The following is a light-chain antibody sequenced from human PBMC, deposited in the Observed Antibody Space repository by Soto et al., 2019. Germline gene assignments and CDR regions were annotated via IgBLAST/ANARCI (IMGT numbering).Light chain of an antibody. CDR1: SGDVGYYDY. J-gene: IGLJ1*01. CDR2: EVT. Sequence: QSVLTQPPSASGFPGQSVTISCTGTSGDVGYYDYVSWYQQHPGKAPKLVIYEVTKPPSGVPDRVSASKSGNTASLTVSGLRAEDEADYYCSSYAGSNNFVFGSGTKVTVL. V-gene: IGLV2-8*01. CDR3: SSYAGSNNFV.